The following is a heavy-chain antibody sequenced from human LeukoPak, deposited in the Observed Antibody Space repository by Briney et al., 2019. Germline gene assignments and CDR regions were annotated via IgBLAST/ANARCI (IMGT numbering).Heavy chain of an antibody. D-gene: IGHD6-19*01. V-gene: IGHV4-39*01. CDR1: GGSISSSSYY. Sequence: SETLSLTCTDSGGSISSSSYYWGWIRQPPGKGLEWIGSIYYSGSTYYNPSLKSRVTISVDTSKNQFSLKLSSVTAADTAVYYCARHAHSSGWYYFDYWGQGTLVTVSS. J-gene: IGHJ4*02. CDR3: ARHAHSSGWYYFDY. CDR2: IYYSGST.